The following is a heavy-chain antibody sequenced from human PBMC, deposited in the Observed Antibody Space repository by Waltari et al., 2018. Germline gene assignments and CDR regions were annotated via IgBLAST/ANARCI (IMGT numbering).Heavy chain of an antibody. V-gene: IGHV5-51*03. CDR2: IYPGDSET. D-gene: IGHD3-9*01. Sequence: EVQLVQSGAEVKKPGESLKISCKGSGYSFTSYWIGWVRQMPGKGLEWMGIIYPGDSETGYSPSFQGQVTISADKSISTAYLQWSSLKASDTAMYYCARPRTGRAVEDAFDIWGQGTMVTVSS. CDR3: ARPRTGRAVEDAFDI. CDR1: GYSFTSYW. J-gene: IGHJ3*02.